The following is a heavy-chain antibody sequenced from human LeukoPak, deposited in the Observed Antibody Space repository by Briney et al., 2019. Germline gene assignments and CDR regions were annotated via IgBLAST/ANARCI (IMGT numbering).Heavy chain of an antibody. D-gene: IGHD1-26*01. CDR2: INPTGVGT. CDR1: GDTLTNYY. J-gene: IGHJ1*01. V-gene: IGHV1-46*01. CDR3: ARDRAGAAPPKL. Sequence: GASVKVSCKASGDTLTNYYIHWVRQAPGQGPEWMGIINPTGVGTSYAQNFQGRVTMTRDMSTETVYMELSSLRSDDTAVYYCARDRAGAAPPKLWGQGTLVIVSS.